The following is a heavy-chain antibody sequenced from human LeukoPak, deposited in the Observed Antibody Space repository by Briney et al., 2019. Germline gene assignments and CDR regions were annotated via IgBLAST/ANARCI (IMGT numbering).Heavy chain of an antibody. J-gene: IGHJ4*02. Sequence: PGGSLRLSCAASGFNFGDYPMHWVRQAPGKGLEWVALISYDASNEYYADSVKGRFTISRDNSKNTLYLQMNSLRTEDTAVYYCARVFRGLGSHFDYWGQGTLVTVSS. V-gene: IGHV3-30-3*01. CDR2: ISYDASNE. D-gene: IGHD3-10*02. CDR1: GFNFGDYP. CDR3: ARVFRGLGSHFDY.